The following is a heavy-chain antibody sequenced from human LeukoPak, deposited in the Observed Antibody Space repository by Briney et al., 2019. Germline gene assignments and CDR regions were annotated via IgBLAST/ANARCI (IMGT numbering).Heavy chain of an antibody. CDR3: ARGANRVFDY. J-gene: IGHJ4*02. CDR1: GDSVSSSTDA. Sequence: SQTLSLTCAISGDSVSSSTDAWNWIRQSPSRGLEWLGRTYYRSKWYNDYAVSVESRITINPDTSKNQFSLQLNSVTPEDTAVYACARGANRVFDYWGQGTLVTVSS. V-gene: IGHV6-1*01. D-gene: IGHD1-14*01. CDR2: TYYRSKWYN.